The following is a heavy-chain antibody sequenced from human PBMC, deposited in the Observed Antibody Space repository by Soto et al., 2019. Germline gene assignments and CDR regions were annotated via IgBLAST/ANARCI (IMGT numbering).Heavy chain of an antibody. D-gene: IGHD6-25*01. V-gene: IGHV4-34*01. Sequence: PSETLSLTCTVSGGSINNYYWSWIRQPPGKGLEWIGEINHSGSTNYNPSLKSRVTISVDTSKNQFSLKLSSVTAADTAVYYCARLQRRPHFYYYCYGMDVWGQGTTVTVSS. CDR2: INHSGST. CDR1: GGSINNYY. CDR3: ARLQRRPHFYYYCYGMDV. J-gene: IGHJ6*02.